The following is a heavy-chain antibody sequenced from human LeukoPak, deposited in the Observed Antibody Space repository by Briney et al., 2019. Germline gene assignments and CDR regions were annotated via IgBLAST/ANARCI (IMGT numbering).Heavy chain of an antibody. Sequence: PGGSLRLSCAASGFTFSSYSMNWVRQAPGKGLEWVSSISSSSSYIYYADSVKGRFTISRDNAKNSLYLQMNSLRADDTAVYYCARDVSLSGWSDYWGQGTLVTVSS. CDR3: ARDVSLSGWSDY. J-gene: IGHJ4*02. CDR1: GFTFSSYS. V-gene: IGHV3-21*01. CDR2: ISSSSSYI. D-gene: IGHD6-19*01.